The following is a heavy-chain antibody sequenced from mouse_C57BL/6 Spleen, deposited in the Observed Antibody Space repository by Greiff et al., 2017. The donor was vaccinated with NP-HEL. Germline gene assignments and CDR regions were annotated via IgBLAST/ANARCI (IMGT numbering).Heavy chain of an antibody. CDR3: ARAPNYYGSSFDY. CDR2: ILPGSGST. CDR1: GYTFTGYW. D-gene: IGHD1-1*01. J-gene: IGHJ2*01. V-gene: IGHV1-9*01. Sequence: VQLQESGAELMKPGASVKLSCKATGYTFTGYWIEWVKQRPGHGLEWIGEILPGSGSTNYNEKFKSKATLTVDKSSSTAYMQLSSLTSEDSAVYYCARAPNYYGSSFDYWGQGTTLTVSS.